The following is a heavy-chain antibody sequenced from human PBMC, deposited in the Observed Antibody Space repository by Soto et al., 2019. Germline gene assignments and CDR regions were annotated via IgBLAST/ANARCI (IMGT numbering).Heavy chain of an antibody. Sequence: EVQLVESGGGLIQPGGSLRLSCAASGFTVSSNYMSWVRQAPGKGLEWVSVIYSGGSTYYADSVKGRFAISRDNSTNTLYLQMNSLRAEDTAVYYCARDRGGYYDSSGYYGYYYYGMDVWGQGTTVTVSS. CDR3: ARDRGGYYDSSGYYGYYYYGMDV. J-gene: IGHJ6*02. CDR2: IYSGGST. V-gene: IGHV3-53*01. CDR1: GFTVSSNY. D-gene: IGHD3-22*01.